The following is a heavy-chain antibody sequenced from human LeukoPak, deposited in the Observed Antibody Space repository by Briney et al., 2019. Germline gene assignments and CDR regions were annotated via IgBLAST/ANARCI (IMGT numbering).Heavy chain of an antibody. V-gene: IGHV4-38-2*02. J-gene: IGHJ4*02. D-gene: IGHD6-13*01. CDR3: ARTVAIAAAGFDY. CDR1: GYSISSGYY. CDR2: IYHSGST. Sequence: SETLSLTCTVSGYSISSGYYWGWIRQPPGKGLEWIGSIYHSGSTYYNPSLKSRVTISVDTSKNQFPLKLSSVTAADTAVYYCARTVAIAAAGFDYWGQGTLVTVSS.